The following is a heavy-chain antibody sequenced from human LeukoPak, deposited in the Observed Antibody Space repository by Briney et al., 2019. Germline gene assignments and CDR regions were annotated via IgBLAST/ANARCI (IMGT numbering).Heavy chain of an antibody. CDR2: MSNSVNT. CDR1: GGSISGYY. Sequence: SETLSLTCTVSGGSISGYYWTWIRQPPGKGLEWIGYMSNSVNTNYNPSLKSRVTISVDTSKSQFSLKLTSVTAADTAVYYCARGGGSGRGNWFDPWGQGSLVIVSS. D-gene: IGHD3-10*01. V-gene: IGHV4-59*01. CDR3: ARGGGSGRGNWFDP. J-gene: IGHJ5*02.